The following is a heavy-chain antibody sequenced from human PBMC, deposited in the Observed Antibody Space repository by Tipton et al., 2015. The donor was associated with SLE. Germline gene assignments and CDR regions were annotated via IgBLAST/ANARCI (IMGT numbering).Heavy chain of an antibody. CDR1: GGSFSSYY. V-gene: IGHV4-34*01. J-gene: IGHJ3*02. D-gene: IGHD4-17*01. CDR2: INHSGST. CDR3: ARVAGDHDAFDI. Sequence: TLSLTCAVYGGSFSSYYWSWIRQPPGKGLEWIGEINHSGSTNYIPSLKRRVTISVDTSKNQFSLKLSSVTAADSAVYYCARVAGDHDAFDIWGQGTMVTVSS.